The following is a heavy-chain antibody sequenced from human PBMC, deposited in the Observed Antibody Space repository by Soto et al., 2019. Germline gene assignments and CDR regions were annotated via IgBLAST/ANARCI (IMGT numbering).Heavy chain of an antibody. CDR2: IYYSGST. J-gene: IGHJ4*02. Sequence: SETLSLTCTVSGGSISSDAYYWSWIRQHPGKGLEWMANIYYSGSTYYNPSLKSRVTISVDTSKNQFSLRLSSVTAAATAVYYCAIVSGFLEPYYSDYWGQGTVVTVSS. CDR1: GGSISSDAYY. D-gene: IGHD1-1*01. CDR3: AIVSGFLEPYYSDY. V-gene: IGHV4-31*03.